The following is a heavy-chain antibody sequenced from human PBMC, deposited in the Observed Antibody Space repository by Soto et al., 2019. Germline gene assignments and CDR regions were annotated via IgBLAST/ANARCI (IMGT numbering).Heavy chain of an antibody. CDR2: IYYSGST. Sequence: PSETLSLTCTVSGGSVSSGSYYWSWIRQPPGKGLEWIGYIYYSGSTNYNPSLKSRVTISVDTSKNQFSLKLSSMTAADTAVYYCARGYYDFWSGSPPFEYWGQGTLVTVSS. J-gene: IGHJ4*02. CDR3: ARGYYDFWSGSPPFEY. D-gene: IGHD3-3*01. CDR1: GGSVSSGSYY. V-gene: IGHV4-61*01.